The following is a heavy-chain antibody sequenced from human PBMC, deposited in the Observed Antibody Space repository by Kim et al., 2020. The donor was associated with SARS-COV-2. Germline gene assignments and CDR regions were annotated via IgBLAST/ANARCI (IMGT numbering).Heavy chain of an antibody. CDR2: IYYSGST. V-gene: IGHV4-39*01. CDR3: AYLSYYEGFDP. D-gene: IGHD3-22*01. Sequence: SETLSLTCTVSGGSISSSSYYWGWIRQPPGKGLEWIGSIYYSGSTYYNPSLKSRVTISVDTSKNQFSLKLSSVTAADTAVYYCAYLSYYEGFDPWGQGTLVTVSS. CDR1: GGSISSSSYY. J-gene: IGHJ5*02.